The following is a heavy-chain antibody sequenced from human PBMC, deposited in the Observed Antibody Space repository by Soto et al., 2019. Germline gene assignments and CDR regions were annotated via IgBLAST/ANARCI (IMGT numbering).Heavy chain of an antibody. CDR2: IYYSGST. V-gene: IGHV4-39*07. D-gene: IGHD2-15*01. J-gene: IGHJ5*02. Sequence: SETLSLTCTVSGGSISSSSYYWGWIRQPPGKGLEWIGSIYYSGSTNYNPSLKSRVTISVDTSKNQFSLKLSSVTAADTAVYYCARERGYCSGGSCYRNWFDPWGQGTLVTVS. CDR1: GGSISSSSYY. CDR3: ARERGYCSGGSCYRNWFDP.